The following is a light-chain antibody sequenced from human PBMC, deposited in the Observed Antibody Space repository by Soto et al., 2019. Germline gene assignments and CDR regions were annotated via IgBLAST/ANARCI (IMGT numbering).Light chain of an antibody. J-gene: IGKJ1*01. V-gene: IGKV3-20*01. CDR2: GAS. CDR1: QSVISNY. CDR3: QQYKSWPRT. Sequence: DIVLTQSPGTLSLSPGERATLSCRASQSVISNYLAWYQQKPGQAPRLLIYGASSRATGIPDRFSGSGSGTDFTLTISSLEPEDFAVYYCQQYKSWPRTFGQGTKVDIK.